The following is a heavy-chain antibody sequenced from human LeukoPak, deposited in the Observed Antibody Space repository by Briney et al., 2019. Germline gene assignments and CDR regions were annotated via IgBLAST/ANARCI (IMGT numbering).Heavy chain of an antibody. CDR1: GFTFSSYS. J-gene: IGHJ4*02. CDR2: ISSSSSTI. V-gene: IGHV3-48*01. Sequence: GGSLRLSCAATGFTFSSYSTNWVRQAPGKGLEWVSYISSSSSTIYYADSVKGRFTISRDNAKNSLYLQMNSLRAEDTAVYYCASVLRYFDWSNYWGQGTLVTVSS. CDR3: ASVLRYFDWSNY. D-gene: IGHD3-9*01.